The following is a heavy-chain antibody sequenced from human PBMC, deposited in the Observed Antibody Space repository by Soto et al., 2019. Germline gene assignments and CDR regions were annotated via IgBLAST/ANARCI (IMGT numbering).Heavy chain of an antibody. CDR1: GFTFSGSA. Sequence: GGSLRLSCAASGFTFSGSAMHWVRQASGKGLEWVGRIRSKANSYATAYAASVKGRFTISRDDSKNTAYLQMNSLKTEDTAVYYCTTDYGGNPDRINWFDPWGQGALVTVSS. CDR2: IRSKANSYAT. D-gene: IGHD4-17*01. J-gene: IGHJ5*02. V-gene: IGHV3-73*01. CDR3: TTDYGGNPDRINWFDP.